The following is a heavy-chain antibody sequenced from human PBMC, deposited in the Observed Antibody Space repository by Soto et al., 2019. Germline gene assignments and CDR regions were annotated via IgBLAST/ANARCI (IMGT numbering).Heavy chain of an antibody. Sequence: PGGTLRLSCAASSFTFSSYAMSWGRQAPGKGLEWVSLISASGGSTYYADSVKGRFTISRDNSKNTLYLQMNSLRAEDPAVYYCAKRSFDNWCDPWGLGALVTVSS. D-gene: IGHD3-3*01. V-gene: IGHV3-23*01. CDR1: SFTFSSYA. J-gene: IGHJ5*02. CDR2: ISASGGST. CDR3: AKRSFDNWCDP.